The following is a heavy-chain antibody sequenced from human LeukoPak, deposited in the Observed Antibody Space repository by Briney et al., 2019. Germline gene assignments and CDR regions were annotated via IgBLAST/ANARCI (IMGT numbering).Heavy chain of an antibody. CDR3: AKRIAGSATGVWWYLDL. Sequence: QPGGSLRLSCAASGFTFSSYGMHWVRQAPGKGLEWVAIISNDGSNKHYADSVKGRSTVSRDNSENTLYLQMNSLRAEDTAMYYCAKRIAGSATGVWWYLDLWGRGTLVTVSS. CDR1: GFTFSSYG. J-gene: IGHJ2*01. D-gene: IGHD6-13*01. V-gene: IGHV3-30*18. CDR2: ISNDGSNK.